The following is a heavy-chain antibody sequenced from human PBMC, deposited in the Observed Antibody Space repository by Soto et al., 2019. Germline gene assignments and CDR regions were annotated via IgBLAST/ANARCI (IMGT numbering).Heavy chain of an antibody. CDR2: IIPIFGTA. J-gene: IGHJ4*02. V-gene: IGHV1-69*13. CDR3: ARGRPEAAFSD. CDR1: GGTFSSYA. D-gene: IGHD6-13*01. Sequence: PVKVSCPSSGGTFSSYAISWVRQAPGQGLEWMGGIIPIFGTANYAQKFQGRVTITADESTSTAYMELSSLRSEDTAVYYCARGRPEAAFSDSGQGTLVTVSS.